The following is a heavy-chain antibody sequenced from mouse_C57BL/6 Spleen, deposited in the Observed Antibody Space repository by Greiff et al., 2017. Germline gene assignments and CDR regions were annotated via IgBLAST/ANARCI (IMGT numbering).Heavy chain of an antibody. CDR2: IDPEDGGT. CDR3: ARDSKFDY. Sequence: EVQLQQSGAELVKPGASVKLSCTASGFTINDYYMHWVKQRPEQGLEWIGRIDPEDGGTKYAPKFQGKATITADTSSNTAYLQLSSLTSEDTAGYYSARDSKFDYWGQGTTLTVSA. V-gene: IGHV14-2*01. J-gene: IGHJ2*01. CDR1: GFTINDYY.